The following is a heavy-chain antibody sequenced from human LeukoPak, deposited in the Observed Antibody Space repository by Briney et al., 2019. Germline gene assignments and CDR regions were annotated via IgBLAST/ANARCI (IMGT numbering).Heavy chain of an antibody. CDR1: GFNFNYYG. J-gene: IGHJ4*02. CDR2: ISSTGTTI. D-gene: IGHD2-15*01. V-gene: IGHV3-48*04. CDR3: ARDRYCSGGSCYPGAPFDY. Sequence: GGSLRLSCAASGFNFNYYGMHWVRQAPGKGLEWVSYISSTGTTIYYADSVKGRFTISRDNAKNSLYLQMNSLRAEDTAVYYCARDRYCSGGSCYPGAPFDYWGQGTLVTVSS.